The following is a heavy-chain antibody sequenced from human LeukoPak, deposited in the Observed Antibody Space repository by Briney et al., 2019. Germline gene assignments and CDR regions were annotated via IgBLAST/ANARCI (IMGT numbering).Heavy chain of an antibody. V-gene: IGHV4-34*01. CDR3: ARHGYGDWFDP. CDR1: GGSFSGYY. Sequence: SETLSLTCAVYGGSFSGYYWSWIRQPPGKGLEWIGEINHSGSTNYNPSLKSRVTISVDTSKNQFSLKLSSVTAADTAVYYCARHGYGDWFDPWGQGMLVTVSS. J-gene: IGHJ5*02. CDR2: INHSGST. D-gene: IGHD5-12*01.